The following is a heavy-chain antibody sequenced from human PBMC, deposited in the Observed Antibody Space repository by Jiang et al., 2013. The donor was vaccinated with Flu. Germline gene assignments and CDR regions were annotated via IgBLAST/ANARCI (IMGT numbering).Heavy chain of an antibody. CDR1: GFSLTTSGVG. D-gene: IGHD3/OR15-3a*01. CDR2: IYWDDDR. J-gene: IGHJ4*02. Sequence: KPTQTLTLTCTFSGFSLTTSGVGVGWIRQTPRKALEWLALIYWDDDRRYNPFLKTRLAITKDTSKNQVVLTMTNMDPVDTATYYCAHSMDSTVGYWGQGTLVTVSS. V-gene: IGHV2-5*02. CDR3: AHSMDSTVGY.